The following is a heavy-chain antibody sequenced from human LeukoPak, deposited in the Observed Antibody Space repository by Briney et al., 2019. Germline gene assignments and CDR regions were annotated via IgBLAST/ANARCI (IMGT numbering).Heavy chain of an antibody. J-gene: IGHJ3*02. CDR2: ISAYNGNT. D-gene: IGHD3-22*01. Sequence: ASVKVSCKASGGTFSSYGISWVRQAPGQGLEWMGWISAYNGNTNYAQKLQGRVTMTTDTSTSTAYMELRSLRSDDTAVYYCARAASYYDSSGYRAFDIWGQGTMVTVSS. CDR3: ARAASYYDSSGYRAFDI. V-gene: IGHV1-18*01. CDR1: GGTFSSYG.